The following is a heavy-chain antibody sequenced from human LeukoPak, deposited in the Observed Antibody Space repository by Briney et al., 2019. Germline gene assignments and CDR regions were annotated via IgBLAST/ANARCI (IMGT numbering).Heavy chain of an antibody. D-gene: IGHD3-22*01. V-gene: IGHV3-7*05. CDR3: TTYYDSGPSKD. J-gene: IGHJ4*02. Sequence: GGSLRLSCAASGFSFSSFWMTWVRQAPGKGLEWVANINKNGGDQYYGDSVKGRFTISRDNTKNSLYLQMNNLRAEDTAMYYCTTYYDSGPSKDWGRGTLVTVSS. CDR1: GFSFSSFW. CDR2: INKNGGDQ.